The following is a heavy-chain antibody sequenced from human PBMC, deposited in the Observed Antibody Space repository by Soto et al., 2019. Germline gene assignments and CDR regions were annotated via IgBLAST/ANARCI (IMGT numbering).Heavy chain of an antibody. J-gene: IGHJ4*03. Sequence: GESLKISCAASGFTFSSYAMYWVRQAPGKGLEWVAVISYDGSNKNYADSVKGRFTISRDNSKKTLYLQMDILRAEDTAVYYCGKDQICGCSSLPYRPPPGSTLWAHRTLV. D-gene: IGHD6-19*01. V-gene: IGHV3-30-3*01. CDR3: GKDQICGCSSLPYRPPPGSTL. CDR2: ISYDGSNK. CDR1: GFTFSSYA.